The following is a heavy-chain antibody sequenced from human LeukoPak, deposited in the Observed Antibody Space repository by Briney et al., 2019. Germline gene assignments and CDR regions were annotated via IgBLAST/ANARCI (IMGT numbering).Heavy chain of an antibody. CDR1: GGSISSYY. J-gene: IGHJ6*02. Sequence: PSETLSLTCTVSGGSISSYYWSWIRQPPGSGLEWIGYTYYSGSTNYNPSLRSRVTISVDTSKNQFSLELRSVTAADTAVYYCARGPHYHDSSGYSPSYSYAMDVWGQGTTVTVSS. CDR3: ARGPHYHDSSGYSPSYSYAMDV. CDR2: TYYSGST. V-gene: IGHV4-59*01. D-gene: IGHD3-22*01.